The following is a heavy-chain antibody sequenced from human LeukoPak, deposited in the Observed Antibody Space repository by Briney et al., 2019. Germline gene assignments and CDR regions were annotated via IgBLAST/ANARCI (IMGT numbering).Heavy chain of an antibody. D-gene: IGHD6-6*01. J-gene: IGHJ4*02. Sequence: GRSLRLSCAASGFTFDDYAMHWVRQAPGKGLEWVSGISWNSGSIGYADSVKGRFTISRDNAKNSLYLQMNSLRAEDTAVYYCASPIAALFNWGQGTLVTVSS. CDR3: ASPIAALFN. CDR1: GFTFDDYA. CDR2: ISWNSGSI. V-gene: IGHV3-9*01.